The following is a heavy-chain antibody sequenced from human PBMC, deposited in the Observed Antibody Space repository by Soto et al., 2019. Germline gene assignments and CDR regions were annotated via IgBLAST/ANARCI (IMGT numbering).Heavy chain of an antibody. J-gene: IGHJ4*02. V-gene: IGHV3-23*01. CDR3: VRDYYHVSRSYYDIPLDY. CDR2: ILQSGSGT. CDR1: GFTFNNYA. D-gene: IGHD3-10*01. Sequence: HPGGSLRLSCAASGFTFNNYAMTWVRQAPGKGLEWVSTILQSGSGTFYADSLRGRFIISRDNSKNTLYLQMNSLRAEDTAVYHCVRDYYHVSRSYYDIPLDYWGQGTLVTVSS.